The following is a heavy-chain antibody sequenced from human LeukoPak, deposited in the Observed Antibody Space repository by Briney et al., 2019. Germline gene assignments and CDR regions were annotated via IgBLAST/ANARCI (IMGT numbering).Heavy chain of an antibody. Sequence: SETLSLTCTVSGYSISSGYYWGWIRQPPGKGLEWIGSIYHSGSTYYNPSLKSRVTISVDTSKNQFSLKLSSVTAADTAVYYCARAPFSQWLVRTSYSRNWFDPWGQGTLVTVSS. J-gene: IGHJ5*02. D-gene: IGHD6-19*01. CDR2: IYHSGST. CDR3: ARAPFSQWLVRTSYSRNWFDP. V-gene: IGHV4-38-2*02. CDR1: GYSISSGYY.